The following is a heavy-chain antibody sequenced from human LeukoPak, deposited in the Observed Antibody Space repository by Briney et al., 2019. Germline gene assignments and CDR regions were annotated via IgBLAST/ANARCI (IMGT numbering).Heavy chain of an antibody. D-gene: IGHD2-21*02. CDR2: INPKSGDS. CDR3: ATDVETGS. V-gene: IGHV1-2*02. Sequence: ASVKVSCKSSGYTFIDDYIYWLRQAPGQGPEYMGWINPKSGDSRFVEKFRGRVTLTRDTSIRTTYLELKRLRCADTAVYYCATDVETGSWGQGTLVTVSS. CDR1: GYTFIDDY. J-gene: IGHJ5*02.